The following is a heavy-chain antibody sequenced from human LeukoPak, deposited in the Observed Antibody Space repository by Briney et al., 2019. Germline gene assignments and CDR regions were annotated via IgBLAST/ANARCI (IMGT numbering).Heavy chain of an antibody. CDR2: INHSGST. CDR1: GGSFSGYY. J-gene: IGHJ6*03. V-gene: IGHV4-34*01. Sequence: TSETLSLTCAVYGGSFSGYYWSWIRQPPGKGLEWIGEINHSGSTNYNPSLKSRVTISVDTSKNQFSLKLSSVTAADTAVYYCARARIWFGEFTYYYYYMDVWGKGTTVTVSS. CDR3: ARARIWFGEFTYYYYYMDV. D-gene: IGHD3-10*01.